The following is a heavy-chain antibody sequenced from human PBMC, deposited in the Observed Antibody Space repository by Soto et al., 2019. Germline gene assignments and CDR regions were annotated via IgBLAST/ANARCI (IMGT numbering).Heavy chain of an antibody. V-gene: IGHV3-21*01. J-gene: IGHJ6*02. D-gene: IGHD3-16*01. Sequence: EVQLVESGGGLVKPGGSLRLSCAASGFTFSSYSMNWVRQAPGKGLEWVSSISSSSSYIYYADSVKGRFTISRDNAKNSLYLQMNSLRAEDTAVYYCARDGAGYGYGMDVWGRGTTVTVSS. CDR2: ISSSSSYI. CDR1: GFTFSSYS. CDR3: ARDGAGYGYGMDV.